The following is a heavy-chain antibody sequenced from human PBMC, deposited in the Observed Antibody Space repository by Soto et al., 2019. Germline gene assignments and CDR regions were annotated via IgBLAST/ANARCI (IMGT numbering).Heavy chain of an antibody. CDR3: ARDIRITMIVVPHN. D-gene: IGHD3-22*01. Sequence: GGSLRLSCAASGFTFSSYAMHWVRQAPGKGLECVAVISYDGSNKYYADSVKGRFTISRDNSKNTLYLQMNSLRAEDTAVYYCARDIRITMIVVPHNWGQGT. V-gene: IGHV3-30-3*01. CDR2: ISYDGSNK. CDR1: GFTFSSYA. J-gene: IGHJ4*02.